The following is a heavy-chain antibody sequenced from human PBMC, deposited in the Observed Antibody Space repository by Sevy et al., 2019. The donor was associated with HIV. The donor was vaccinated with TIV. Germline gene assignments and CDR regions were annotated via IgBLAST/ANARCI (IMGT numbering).Heavy chain of an antibody. D-gene: IGHD1-26*01. CDR3: AGENAWGRGYS. V-gene: IGHV4-59*08. CDR1: GGSITSLY. J-gene: IGHJ4*02. Sequence: SETLSLTCPVSGGSITSLYWNWIRQPPGKGLEWVANIYYNGNINYNPSLKTRVTSSLDTSKNQFSLRLSSVTAADTAMYYCAGENAWGRGYSWGQGTLVTVSS. CDR2: IYYNGNI.